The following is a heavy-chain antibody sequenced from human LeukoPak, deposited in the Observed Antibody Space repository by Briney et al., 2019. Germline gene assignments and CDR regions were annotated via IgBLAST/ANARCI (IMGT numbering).Heavy chain of an antibody. CDR2: IWDDGSYK. V-gene: IGHV3-33*06. CDR3: AKPTRGSGSFLIDY. Sequence: GGSLRLSCAASGFTFDDYGMSWVRQAPGKGLEWVAVIWDDGSYKYYADSVKGRFTISRDNSENTLYLQMNSLRAEDTAVYYCAKPTRGSGSFLIDYWGQGTLVTVSS. D-gene: IGHD1-26*01. J-gene: IGHJ4*02. CDR1: GFTFDDYG.